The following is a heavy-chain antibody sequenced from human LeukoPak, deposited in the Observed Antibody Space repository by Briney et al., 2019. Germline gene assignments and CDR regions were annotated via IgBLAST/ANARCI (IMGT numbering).Heavy chain of an antibody. CDR3: AELGITMIGGV. CDR2: INGNGGST. J-gene: IGHJ6*04. D-gene: IGHD3-10*02. CDR1: GFTFDDYG. V-gene: IGHV3-20*04. Sequence: GGSLRLSCAASGFTFDDYGMIWVRQAPGKGLEWVSGINGNGGSTGYADSVKGRFTISRDNAKNSLYLQMNSLRAEDTAVYYCAELGITMIGGVWGKGTTVTISS.